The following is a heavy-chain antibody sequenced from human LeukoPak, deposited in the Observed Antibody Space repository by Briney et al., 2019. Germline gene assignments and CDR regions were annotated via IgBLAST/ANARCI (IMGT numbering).Heavy chain of an antibody. V-gene: IGHV3-23*01. CDR3: AREDDWNYEDY. Sequence: GGFLRLSCAASGFPFFLYTMAWVRQAPGTGLEWVSSFSGSGGNTFYADSVGGRFTISRDNAKNSLYLQMNSLRAEDTAIYYCAREDDWNYEDYWGQVTLVTVSS. J-gene: IGHJ4*02. D-gene: IGHD1-7*01. CDR1: GFPFFLYT. CDR2: FSGSGGNT.